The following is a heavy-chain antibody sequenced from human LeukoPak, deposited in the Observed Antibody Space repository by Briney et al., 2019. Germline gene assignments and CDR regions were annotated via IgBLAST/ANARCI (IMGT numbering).Heavy chain of an antibody. CDR2: IYHSGST. D-gene: IGHD4-17*01. CDR3: ARLTVTTYYFDY. Sequence: PSETLSLTCAVSGASISSSNWWTWVRQPQGKGLEWIGEIYHSGSTNYNPSLKSRVTISVDKSKNQFSLKLSSVTAADTAVYYCARLTVTTYYFDYWGQGTLVTVSS. V-gene: IGHV4-4*02. J-gene: IGHJ4*02. CDR1: GASISSSNW.